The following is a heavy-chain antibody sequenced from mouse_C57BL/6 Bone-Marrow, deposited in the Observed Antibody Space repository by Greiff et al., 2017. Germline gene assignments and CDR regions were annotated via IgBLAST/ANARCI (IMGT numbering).Heavy chain of an antibody. CDR2: IDPENGDT. J-gene: IGHJ3*01. V-gene: IGHV14-4*01. D-gene: IGHD2-13*01. Sequence: VQLKQSGAELVRPGASVKLSCTASGFNLTDDYMHWVKQRPEQGLEWIGWIDPENGDTAYASKFQGKATITADTSSNTAYLQLSSLTSEDTAVYYCTGLLWFAYWGQGTLVTVSA. CDR3: TGLLWFAY. CDR1: GFNLTDDY.